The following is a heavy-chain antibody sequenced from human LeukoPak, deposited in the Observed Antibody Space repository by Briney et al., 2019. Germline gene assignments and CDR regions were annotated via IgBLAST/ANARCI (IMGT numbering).Heavy chain of an antibody. CDR1: GGSVSSGSYY. Sequence: SETLSLTCTVSGGSVSSGSYYWSWIRQPPGKGLEWIGYIYYSGSTNYNPSLKSRVTISVDTSKNQFSLKLSSVTAADTAVYYCARSTVTTSVWHGMDVWGQGTTVTVSS. CDR3: ARSTVTTSVWHGMDV. D-gene: IGHD4-17*01. V-gene: IGHV4-61*01. CDR2: IYYSGST. J-gene: IGHJ6*02.